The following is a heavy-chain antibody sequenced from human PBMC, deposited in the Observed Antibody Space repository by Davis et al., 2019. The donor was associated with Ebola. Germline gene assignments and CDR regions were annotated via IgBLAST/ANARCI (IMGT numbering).Heavy chain of an antibody. CDR3: ARLEGDYGDYVEY. J-gene: IGHJ4*02. Sequence: MPSETLSLTCAVSGGSITSFFWSWVPQPPGKGLEWIGYIYYTGSTNYNPSLKSRVTVSLDTSKNQFSLKLTSVTAADTAVYYCARLEGDYGDYVEYWGQGTLVIVSS. CDR1: GGSITSFF. V-gene: IGHV4-59*01. D-gene: IGHD4-17*01. CDR2: IYYTGST.